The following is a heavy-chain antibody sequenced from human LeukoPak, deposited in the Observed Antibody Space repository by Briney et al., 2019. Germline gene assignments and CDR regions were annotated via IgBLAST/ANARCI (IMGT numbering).Heavy chain of an antibody. Sequence: GGSLRLSCEASRFTFSNAWMNWVRQAPGKGLEWVARTKSKVDGETTDYAAPVKGRFTISRDDSNNMLYLQMNSLKIEDTAVHYCAIDEPDYAPYDFDYWGQGTLVAVSS. CDR1: RFTFSNAW. J-gene: IGHJ4*02. CDR2: TKSKVDGETT. D-gene: IGHD4-17*01. CDR3: AIDEPDYAPYDFDY. V-gene: IGHV3-15*01.